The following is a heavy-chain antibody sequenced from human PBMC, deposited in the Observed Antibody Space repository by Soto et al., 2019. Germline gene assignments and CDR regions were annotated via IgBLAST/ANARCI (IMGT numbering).Heavy chain of an antibody. CDR3: AKAAMGYGLFDY. J-gene: IGHJ4*02. Sequence: GGSLRLSCAASGFTFSNYAMSCVRPAPGKGLEWVSALSSLGRNTYYADSVKGRFTISRDNSKNTLYLQMNSLRAEDTAVYYCAKAAMGYGLFDYWGQGALVTVSS. V-gene: IGHV3-23*01. CDR1: GFTFSNYA. D-gene: IGHD5-18*01. CDR2: LSSLGRNT.